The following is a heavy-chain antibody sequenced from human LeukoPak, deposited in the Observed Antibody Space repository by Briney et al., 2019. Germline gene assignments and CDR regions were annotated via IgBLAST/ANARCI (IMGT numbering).Heavy chain of an antibody. Sequence: GASVKVSCKASGYTFTSYAMNWVRQAPGQGLEWMGWINTNTGNPTYAQGFTGRFVFSLDTSVSTAYLQISSLKAEDTAVYYCARHYEYYDFWSGYSGWFDPWGQGTLVTVSS. V-gene: IGHV7-4-1*02. J-gene: IGHJ5*02. D-gene: IGHD3-3*01. CDR1: GYTFTSYA. CDR2: INTNTGNP. CDR3: ARHYEYYDFWSGYSGWFDP.